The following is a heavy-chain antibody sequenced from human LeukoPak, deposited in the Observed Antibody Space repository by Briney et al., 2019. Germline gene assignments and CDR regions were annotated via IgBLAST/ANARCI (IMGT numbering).Heavy chain of an antibody. D-gene: IGHD4-11*01. Sequence: GGSLRLSCAASGFTVSSNYMSWVRQAPGKGLEWVSVIYSGGSTYYADSVKGRFTISRDNSKNTLYLQMNSRRAEDTAVYYCARDPTGDAFDIWGQGTMVTVSS. CDR3: ARDPTGDAFDI. CDR2: IYSGGST. CDR1: GFTVSSNY. V-gene: IGHV3-53*01. J-gene: IGHJ3*02.